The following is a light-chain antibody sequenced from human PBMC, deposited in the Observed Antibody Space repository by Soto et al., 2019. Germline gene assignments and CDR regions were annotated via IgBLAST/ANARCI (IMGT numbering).Light chain of an antibody. CDR2: SAS. CDR3: QQSYFTPTWT. V-gene: IGKV1-39*01. Sequence: DLQMTQSPSTLSGSVGDRVTITCRASQSISSWLAWYQQKPGKAPKLLIYSASNLQSGVPSRFSGSGSGTDFTLTISSLQPEDFATYYCQQSYFTPTWTFGQGTKVDIK. CDR1: QSISSW. J-gene: IGKJ1*01.